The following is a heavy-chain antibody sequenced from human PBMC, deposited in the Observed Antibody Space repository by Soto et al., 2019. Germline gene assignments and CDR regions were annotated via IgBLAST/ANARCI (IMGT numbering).Heavy chain of an antibody. CDR3: ARGDFWSGYFDY. Sequence: ASETLSLTCTVSGGSVSSGSYYWSWIRQPPWKVLEWIGYIYYSGSTNYNPSLKSRVTISVDTSKNQFSLKLSSVTAADTAVYYCARGDFWSGYFDYWGQGTLVTVSS. V-gene: IGHV4-61*01. CDR1: GGSVSSGSYY. D-gene: IGHD3-3*01. J-gene: IGHJ4*02. CDR2: IYYSGST.